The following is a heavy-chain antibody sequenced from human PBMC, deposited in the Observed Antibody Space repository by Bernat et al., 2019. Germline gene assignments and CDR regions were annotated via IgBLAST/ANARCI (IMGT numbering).Heavy chain of an antibody. CDR2: INPYNGNT. J-gene: IGHJ5*02. CDR3: ARDHSPEYGTSTGCPGGGWFDP. CDR1: GYTFTSYG. V-gene: IGHV1-18*01. Sequence: QVQLVQSGVEVKKPGASVRVSCKASGYTFTSYGISWVRQAPGQGLEWMGWINPYNGNTNYAQNLQGRVTMTTDTSTGTAYVELRSLRSDDTALYYCARDHSPEYGTSTGCPGGGWFDPWGQGTLVTVSS. D-gene: IGHD2/OR15-2a*01.